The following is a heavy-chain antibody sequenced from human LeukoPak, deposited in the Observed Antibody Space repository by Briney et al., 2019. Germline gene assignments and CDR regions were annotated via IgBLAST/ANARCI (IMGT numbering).Heavy chain of an antibody. CDR3: AREIYCTSTTCNWFDP. J-gene: IGHJ5*02. CDR1: GFTFSSYW. Sequence: GGSLRLFFAASGFTFSSYWMHWVRQGPGKGLEWVSSISSGSTYIYYADSVKGRFTISRDNAKNSLYLHMNSLRAEDTAVYYCAREIYCTSTTCNWFDPWGQGTLVTVSS. CDR2: ISSGSTYI. V-gene: IGHV3-21*01. D-gene: IGHD2-2*01.